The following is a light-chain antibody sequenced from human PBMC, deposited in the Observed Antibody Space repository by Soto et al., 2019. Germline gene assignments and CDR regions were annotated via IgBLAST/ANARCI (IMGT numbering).Light chain of an antibody. CDR1: QSVSSN. CDR2: GAS. CDR3: QQYNIWPGT. V-gene: IGKV3-15*01. J-gene: IGKJ1*01. Sequence: EIVMTQSPATLSVSPGERATLSCSASQSVSSNLAWYQRKPGQAPRLLIYGASTRDTGIPARFSGSGSGTEFTLTISSRQSEDFAVYYCQQYNIWPGTFGQGTKVEMK.